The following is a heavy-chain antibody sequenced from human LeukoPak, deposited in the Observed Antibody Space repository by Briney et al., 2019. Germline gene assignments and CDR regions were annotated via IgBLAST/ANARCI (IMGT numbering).Heavy chain of an antibody. D-gene: IGHD3-22*01. V-gene: IGHV3-23*01. CDR3: AKGALYYYDSSGYLDY. CDR2: ISGSGGST. Sequence: GGSLRLSCAASGYTFSSYATSWVRQAPGKGLEWVSAISGSGGSTYYADSVKGRFSISRDNSKNTLYLQMNSLRAEDTAVYYCAKGALYYYDSSGYLDYWGQGTLVTVSS. J-gene: IGHJ4*02. CDR1: GYTFSSYA.